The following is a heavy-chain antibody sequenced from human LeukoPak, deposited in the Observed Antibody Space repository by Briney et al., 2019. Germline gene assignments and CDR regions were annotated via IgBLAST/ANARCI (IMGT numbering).Heavy chain of an antibody. CDR3: AKHGFGVPEGY. D-gene: IGHD3-10*01. V-gene: IGHV3-48*01. CDR1: GFTFSSHS. J-gene: IGHJ4*02. CDR2: IRSSNGRT. Sequence: GGSLRLSCVASGFTFSSHSLNWVRQAPGRGLEWVSHIRSSNGRTYYADAVKGRFTISRDDAKNSLYLQMNSLRSEDTAVYYCAKHGFGVPEGYWGQGTLVTVSS.